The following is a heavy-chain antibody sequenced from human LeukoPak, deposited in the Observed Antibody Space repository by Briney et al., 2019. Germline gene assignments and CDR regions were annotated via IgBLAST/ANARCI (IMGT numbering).Heavy chain of an antibody. CDR1: GGSISSHY. D-gene: IGHD6-25*01. V-gene: IGHV4-34*01. Sequence: SETLSLTCTVSGGSISSHYWSWIRQPPGKGLEWIGEINHSGSTNYSPSLKSRVTISVDTSKNQFSLKLSSVTAADTAVYYCATIQRDHAFDIWGQGTMVTVSS. J-gene: IGHJ3*02. CDR3: ATIQRDHAFDI. CDR2: INHSGST.